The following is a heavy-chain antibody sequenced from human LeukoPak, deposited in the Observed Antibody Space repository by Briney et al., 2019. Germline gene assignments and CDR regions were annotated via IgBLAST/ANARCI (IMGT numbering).Heavy chain of an antibody. D-gene: IGHD1-26*01. V-gene: IGHV1-2*02. CDR1: GYTFTGYY. J-gene: IGHJ2*01. Sequence: ASVKVSCKASGYTFTGYYMHWVRQAPGQGLEWMGWINPNSGGTNYAQKFQGRVTMTRDTSISTAYMELSRLRSDDTAVYYCARDRLSGSPGLTGYFDLWGRGTLVTVSS. CDR3: ARDRLSGSPGLTGYFDL. CDR2: INPNSGGT.